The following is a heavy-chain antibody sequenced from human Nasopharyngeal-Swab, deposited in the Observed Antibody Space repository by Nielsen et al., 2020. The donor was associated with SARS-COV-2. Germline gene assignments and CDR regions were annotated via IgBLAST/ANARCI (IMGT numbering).Heavy chain of an antibody. CDR1: GGSISSNNW. CDR3: ARGEYDILTGYYTFDY. V-gene: IGHV4-4*02. CDR2: IYHSGST. Sequence: SETLSLTCAVSGGSISSNNWWSWVRQHPGKGLEWIGEIYHSGSTNYSPSLKSRVTVSVDKSKNQFSLKLSSVTAADTAVYYCARGEYDILTGYYTFDYWGQGTLVTVSS. J-gene: IGHJ4*02. D-gene: IGHD3-9*01.